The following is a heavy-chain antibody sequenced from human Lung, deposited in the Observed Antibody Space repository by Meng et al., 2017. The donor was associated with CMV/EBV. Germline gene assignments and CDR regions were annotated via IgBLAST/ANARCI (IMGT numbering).Heavy chain of an antibody. CDR3: ARVEVGITSGDY. V-gene: IGHV1-18*01. CDR1: GYTLTNYG. J-gene: IGHJ4*02. Sequence: AQLVQSGGGVEKPWASLKVSCKASGYTLTNYGITWVRQAPGQGLEWMGWINAYNGDTNYAQTLQGRVTMTTDTSTSTAYMELRSLRSDDTAVYYCARVEVGITSGDYWGQGTLVTVSS. D-gene: IGHD1-26*01. CDR2: INAYNGDT.